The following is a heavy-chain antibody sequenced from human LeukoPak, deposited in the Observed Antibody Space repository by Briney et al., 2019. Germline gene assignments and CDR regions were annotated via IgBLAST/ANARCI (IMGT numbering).Heavy chain of an antibody. CDR2: IIPIFGTA. CDR3: ARTPDYGGNSGFDY. Sequence: SVKVSCKASGGTFSSYAISWVRQAPGQGLEWMGGIIPIFGTANYAQKFQGRVTITTDESTSTAYMELSSLRSEDTAVYYCARTPDYGGNSGFDYWGQGTLVTVSS. J-gene: IGHJ4*02. CDR1: GGTFSSYA. V-gene: IGHV1-69*05. D-gene: IGHD4-23*01.